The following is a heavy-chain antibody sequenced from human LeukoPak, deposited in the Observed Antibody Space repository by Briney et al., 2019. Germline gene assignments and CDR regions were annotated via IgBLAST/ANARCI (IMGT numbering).Heavy chain of an antibody. D-gene: IGHD5-18*01. CDR2: MNPNSGNT. CDR3: ALRGYSYGSPYYYYYYMDV. CDR1: GHTFTSYD. J-gene: IGHJ6*03. V-gene: IGHV1-8*01. Sequence: ASVKVSCKASGHTFTSYDINWVRQATGQGLEWMGWMNPNSGNTGYAQKFQGRVTMTRNTSISTAYMELSSLRSEDTAVYYCALRGYSYGSPYYYYYYMDVWGKGTTVTVPS.